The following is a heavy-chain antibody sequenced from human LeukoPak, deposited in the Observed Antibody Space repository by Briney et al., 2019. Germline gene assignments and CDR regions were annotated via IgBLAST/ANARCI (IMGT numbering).Heavy chain of an antibody. CDR1: GFTFSSYA. J-gene: IGHJ4*02. V-gene: IGHV3-30-3*01. CDR3: ARGAPERLPEYFDY. Sequence: GGSLRLSCAASGFTFSSYAMHWVRQAPGKGLEWVAVISYDGSNKYYADSVKGRFTISRDNSKNTLYLQMNSLRAEDTAVYYCARGAPERLPEYFDYWGQGTLVTVSS. D-gene: IGHD1-14*01. CDR2: ISYDGSNK.